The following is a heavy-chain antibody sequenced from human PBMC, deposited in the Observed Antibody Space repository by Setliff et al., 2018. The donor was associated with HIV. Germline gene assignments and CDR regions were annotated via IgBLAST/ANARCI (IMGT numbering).Heavy chain of an antibody. V-gene: IGHV3-7*01. J-gene: IGHJ3*01. CDR2: AR. D-gene: IGHD3-10*01. Sequence: PGESLKISCIASGFSFNNYYMTWVRQAPGKGLEWVKARYGDSVRGRFTISGDYAKNSVYLQMNSLRVEDSAVYYCAREVLRGGDDAFGLWGRGTVVTVSS. CDR3: AREVLRGGDDAFGL. CDR1: GFSFNNYY.